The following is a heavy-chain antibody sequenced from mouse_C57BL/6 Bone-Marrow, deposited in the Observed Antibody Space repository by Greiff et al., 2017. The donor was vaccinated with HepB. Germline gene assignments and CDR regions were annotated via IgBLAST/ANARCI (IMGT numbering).Heavy chain of an antibody. CDR3: ARLIYYDYEFAY. J-gene: IGHJ3*01. D-gene: IGHD2-4*01. Sequence: EVKLMESGGDLVKPGGSLKLSCAASGFTFSSYGMSWVRQTPDKRLEWVATISSGGSYTYYPDSVKGRFTISRDNAKNTLYLQMSSLKSEDTAMYYCARLIYYDYEFAYWGQGTLVTVSA. CDR2: ISSGGSYT. CDR1: GFTFSSYG. V-gene: IGHV5-6*01.